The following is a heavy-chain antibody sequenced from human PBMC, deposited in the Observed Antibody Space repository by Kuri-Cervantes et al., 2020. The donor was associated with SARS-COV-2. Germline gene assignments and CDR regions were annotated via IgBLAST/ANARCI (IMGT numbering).Heavy chain of an antibody. Sequence: ESLKISCTASGGSISSSSYYWGWIRQPPGKGLEWIGSIYYSGSTYYNPSLKSRVTISVDTSKNQFSLKLSSVTAADTAVYYGARLILNTIFGVVIIIRGAFDIWGQGTMVTVSS. CDR1: GGSISSSSYY. V-gene: IGHV4-39*01. D-gene: IGHD3-3*01. J-gene: IGHJ3*02. CDR2: IYYSGST. CDR3: ARLILNTIFGVVIIIRGAFDI.